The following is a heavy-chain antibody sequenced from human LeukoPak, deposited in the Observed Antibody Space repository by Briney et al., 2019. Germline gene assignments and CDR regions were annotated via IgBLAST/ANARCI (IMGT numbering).Heavy chain of an antibody. CDR2: ISYDGSKK. CDR1: GFTFSSYG. Sequence: PGRSLRLSCAASGFTFSSYGMHWVRQAPGKGLEWVAVISYDGSKKYYADSVKGRFTISRDNSKNTLYLQMNSLRAEDTAVYYCAKDEAPDIVATDVGNWGQGTLVTVSS. D-gene: IGHD5-12*01. V-gene: IGHV3-30*18. CDR3: AKDEAPDIVATDVGN. J-gene: IGHJ4*02.